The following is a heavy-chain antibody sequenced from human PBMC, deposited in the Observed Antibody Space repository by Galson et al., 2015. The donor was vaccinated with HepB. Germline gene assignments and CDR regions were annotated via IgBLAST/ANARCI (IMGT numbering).Heavy chain of an antibody. D-gene: IGHD2-2*01. V-gene: IGHV1-69*13. Sequence: SVKASCKASGGTFSSYAISWVRQAPGQGLEWMGGIIPIFGTANYAQKFQGRVTITADESTSTAYMELSSLRSEDTAVYYCASDDIVVVPAAMEDYYYYYMDVWGKGTTVTVSS. J-gene: IGHJ6*03. CDR2: IIPIFGTA. CDR3: ASDDIVVVPAAMEDYYYYYMDV. CDR1: GGTFSSYA.